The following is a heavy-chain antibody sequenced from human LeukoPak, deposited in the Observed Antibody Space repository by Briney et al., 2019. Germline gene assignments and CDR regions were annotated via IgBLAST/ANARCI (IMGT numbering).Heavy chain of an antibody. Sequence: PSETLSLTCAVYGGSFSGYYWSWIRQAPGKGLEWIREINHSGSTNYNPSLKSRVTISVDTSKNQFSLKLSSVTAADTAVYYCARVKYSSSWYKFNYYYYMDVWGKGTTVTVSS. J-gene: IGHJ6*03. CDR3: ARVKYSSSWYKFNYYYYMDV. CDR1: GGSFSGYY. CDR2: INHSGST. D-gene: IGHD6-13*01. V-gene: IGHV4-34*01.